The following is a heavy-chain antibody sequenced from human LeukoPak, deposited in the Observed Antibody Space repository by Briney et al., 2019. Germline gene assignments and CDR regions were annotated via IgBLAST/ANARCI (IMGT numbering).Heavy chain of an antibody. CDR1: GFTFSSYW. V-gene: IGHV3-7*01. CDR2: IKQDGSEK. Sequence: GGSLRLSCAASGFTFSSYWMSWVRQAPGKGLEWVANIKQDGSEKYYVDSVKGRFTISRDNAKNSLYLQMNSLRAEDTAVYYCARKRVVYSSGWYGVSHYYDGMEVWGQGTTVTVSS. D-gene: IGHD6-19*01. J-gene: IGHJ6*02. CDR3: ARKRVVYSSGWYGVSHYYDGMEV.